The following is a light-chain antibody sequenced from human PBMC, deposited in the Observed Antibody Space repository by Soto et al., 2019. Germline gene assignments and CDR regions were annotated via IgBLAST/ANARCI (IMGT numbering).Light chain of an antibody. Sequence: QAVVTQEPSLTVSPGGTVTLTCASSTRAVTSDNYPNWYQLKPRQAPKSMIYSISNKHSWTPARFSGYLLGGKAALTLSGVQPEDEAEYYCLLYYGGVYVFGSGTKVTVL. V-gene: IGLV7-43*01. CDR1: TRAVTSDNY. J-gene: IGLJ1*01. CDR2: SIS. CDR3: LLYYGGVYV.